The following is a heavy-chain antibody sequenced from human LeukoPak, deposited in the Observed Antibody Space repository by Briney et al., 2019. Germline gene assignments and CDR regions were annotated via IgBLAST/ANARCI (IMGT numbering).Heavy chain of an antibody. J-gene: IGHJ6*02. CDR3: ARAVVYYDSSGYYYYYGMDV. D-gene: IGHD3-22*01. Sequence: SETLSLTRTVSGGSVSSGSYYWSWIRQPPGKGLEWIRYIYYSGSTNYNPSLKSRVTISVDTSKNQFSLKLSSVTAADTAVYYCARAVVYYDSSGYYYYYGMDVWGQGTTVTVSS. CDR2: IYYSGST. V-gene: IGHV4-61*01. CDR1: GGSVSSGSYY.